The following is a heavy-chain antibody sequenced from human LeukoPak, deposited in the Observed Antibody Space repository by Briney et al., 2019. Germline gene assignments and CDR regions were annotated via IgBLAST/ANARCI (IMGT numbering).Heavy chain of an antibody. Sequence: ASVKASCKVSGYTLTELSMHWVRQAPGKGLEWMGGFDPEDGETIYAQKFQGRVTMTEDASTDTAYMELSSLRSEDTAVYYCARARSWLRVDAFDIWGQGTMVTVSS. CDR3: ARARSWLRVDAFDI. D-gene: IGHD5-12*01. V-gene: IGHV1-24*01. CDR1: GYTLTELS. J-gene: IGHJ3*02. CDR2: FDPEDGET.